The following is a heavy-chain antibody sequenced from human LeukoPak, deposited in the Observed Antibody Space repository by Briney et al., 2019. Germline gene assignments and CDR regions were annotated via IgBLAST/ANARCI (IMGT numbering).Heavy chain of an antibody. CDR1: GGSISSYY. D-gene: IGHD3-22*01. CDR3: AREQSSGYLYYFDY. V-gene: IGHV4-59*01. Sequence: KPSETLSLTCTVSGGSISSYYWSWIRQPPGKGLEWIGYTYYSGSTNYNPSLKSRVTISVDTSKNQFSLKLSSVTAADTAVYYCAREQSSGYLYYFDYWGQGTLVTVSS. CDR2: TYYSGST. J-gene: IGHJ4*02.